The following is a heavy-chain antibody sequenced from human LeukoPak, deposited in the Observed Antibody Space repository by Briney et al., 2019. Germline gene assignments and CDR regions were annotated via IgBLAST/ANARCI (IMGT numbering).Heavy chain of an antibody. J-gene: IGHJ4*02. CDR2: IYYSGST. CDR3: ARDYYDSSGYYVPFDY. V-gene: IGHV4-59*01. CDR1: GGSISSYY. D-gene: IGHD3-22*01. Sequence: PSETLSLTCTVSGGSISSYYWSWIRQPPGKGLEWIGYIYYSGSTNYNPSLKSRVTISVDTSKNQFSLKLSSVTAADTAVYYCARDYYDSSGYYVPFDYWGQGTLVTVSS.